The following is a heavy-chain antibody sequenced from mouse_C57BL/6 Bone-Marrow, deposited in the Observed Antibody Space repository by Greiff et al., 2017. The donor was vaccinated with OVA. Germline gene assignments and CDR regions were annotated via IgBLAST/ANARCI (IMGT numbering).Heavy chain of an antibody. CDR1: GYTFTDYE. Sequence: VKLVESGAELVRPGASVTLSCKASGYTFTDYEMHWVKQTPVHGLEWIGAIDPETGGTAYNQKFKGKAILTADKSSSTAYMELRSLTSEDSAVYYCTGLPAWFAYWGQGTLVTVSA. D-gene: IGHD6-1*01. CDR3: TGLPAWFAY. CDR2: IDPETGGT. V-gene: IGHV1-15*01. J-gene: IGHJ3*01.